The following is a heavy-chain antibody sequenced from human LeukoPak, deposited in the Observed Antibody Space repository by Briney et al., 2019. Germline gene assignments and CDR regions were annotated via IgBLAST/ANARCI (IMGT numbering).Heavy chain of an antibody. CDR2: INSDGSNT. J-gene: IGHJ4*02. Sequence: PGGSLRLSCAASGFTFSSYWMHWVRQAPGKGLVWVSCINSDGSNTRYADSVKGRFTISRDNAKNTLYLQMNSLRAEDTAVYYCATPTTWEDVVDYWGQGTLVTVSS. V-gene: IGHV3-74*01. D-gene: IGHD1-26*01. CDR1: GFTFSSYW. CDR3: ATPTTWEDVVDY.